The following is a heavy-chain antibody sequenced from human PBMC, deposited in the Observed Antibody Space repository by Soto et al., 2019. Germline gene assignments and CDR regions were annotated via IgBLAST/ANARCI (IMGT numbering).Heavy chain of an antibody. Sequence: PGGSLRLSCAASGFTFSSYAMSWVRQAPGKGLEWVSAISGSGCSTYYADSVKGRFTISRDNSKNTLFLQMNSLRAEYTAVYYCAKLRSVTRAPFDYWGQGTLVTVSS. D-gene: IGHD5-18*01. J-gene: IGHJ4*02. CDR3: AKLRSVTRAPFDY. CDR1: GFTFSSYA. CDR2: ISGSGCST. V-gene: IGHV3-23*01.